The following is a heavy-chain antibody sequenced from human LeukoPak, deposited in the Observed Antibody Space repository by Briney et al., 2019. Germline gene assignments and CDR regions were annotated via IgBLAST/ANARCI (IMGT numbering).Heavy chain of an antibody. Sequence: PSQTLSLTCAVSGGSISSGGYSWSWIRQPPGKGLEWIGYINHSGSTYYNPSLKSRVTVSVDTSKNQFSLRLNSVTAADTAVYYCARFEGYDFLTGYAYYFDYWGQGTLVTVSS. CDR2: INHSGST. J-gene: IGHJ4*02. V-gene: IGHV4-30-2*02. CDR1: GGSISSGGYS. D-gene: IGHD3-9*01. CDR3: ARFEGYDFLTGYAYYFDY.